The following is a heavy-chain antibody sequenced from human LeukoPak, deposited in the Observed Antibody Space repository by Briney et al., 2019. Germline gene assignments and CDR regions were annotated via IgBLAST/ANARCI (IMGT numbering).Heavy chain of an antibody. CDR3: AKGMTTVTSDGTLDY. D-gene: IGHD4-11*01. V-gene: IGHV3-9*01. Sequence: GGSLRLSCAPSGFTFDDYAMHWVRQAPGKDLEWVSGISWNSGSIGYADSVKGRVTISRDNAKNSLYLQMNSLRAEDTALYYCAKGMTTVTSDGTLDYCGQGTLVTVSS. J-gene: IGHJ4*02. CDR1: GFTFDDYA. CDR2: ISWNSGSI.